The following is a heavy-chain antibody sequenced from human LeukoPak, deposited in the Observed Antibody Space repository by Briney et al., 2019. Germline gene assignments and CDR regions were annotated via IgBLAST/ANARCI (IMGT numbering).Heavy chain of an antibody. CDR3: AREVGVSVLVVASTENWFDP. D-gene: IGHD2-15*01. J-gene: IGHJ5*02. CDR1: GGSISSSSYY. Sequence: PSETLSLTCTVSGGSISSSSYYWGWIRQPPGKGLEWIGSIYYSGSTYYNPSLKSRVTISVDTSKNQFSLKLSSVTAADTAVYYCAREVGVSVLVVASTENWFDPWGQGTLVTVSS. V-gene: IGHV4-39*07. CDR2: IYYSGST.